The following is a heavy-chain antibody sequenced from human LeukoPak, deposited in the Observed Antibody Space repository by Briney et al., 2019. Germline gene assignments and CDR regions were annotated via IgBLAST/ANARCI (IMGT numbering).Heavy chain of an antibody. CDR2: INHSGST. J-gene: IGHJ6*03. D-gene: IGHD3-10*01. CDR3: ARQGVWFGTYYYYYYTDV. V-gene: IGHV4-34*01. Sequence: SETLSLTCAVYGGSFSGYYWSWIRQPPGKGLELIGEINHSGSTNYNPSLKSRVTISVDTSKNQFSLKLSSVTAADTAVYYCARQGVWFGTYYYYYYTDVWGKGTTVTISS. CDR1: GGSFSGYY.